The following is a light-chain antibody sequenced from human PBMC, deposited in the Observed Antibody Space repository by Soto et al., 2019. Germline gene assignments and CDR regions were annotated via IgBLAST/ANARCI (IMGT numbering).Light chain of an antibody. Sequence: EVVMPQSPLSLPVTLGQPASISCRSSQSLVYSDGNTYFNWFHQRPGQSPSRLMYKLSNRDSGVTERFSGGWTRSDFTQKISTVEAEDVGVYYDEEGTYCPRLAVGGGTKVEIK. CDR3: EEGTYCPRLA. V-gene: IGKV2-30*01. J-gene: IGKJ4*01. CDR2: KLS. CDR1: QSLVYSDGNTY.